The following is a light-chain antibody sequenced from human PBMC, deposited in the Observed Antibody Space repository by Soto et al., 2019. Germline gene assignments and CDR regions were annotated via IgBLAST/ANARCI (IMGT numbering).Light chain of an antibody. CDR1: QSLVYSDGNTY. CDR3: MQGTHPYT. J-gene: IGKJ2*01. CDR2: KVS. Sequence: VVMTQSPLSLPVTLGQPASISCRSSQSLVYSDGNTYLHWFQQRPGQSPRRLIYKVSNRDSGVPDRFSGSGSGTDFTLEISRVEAEDVGVYYCMQGTHPYTFGQGTKPEIK. V-gene: IGKV2-30*01.